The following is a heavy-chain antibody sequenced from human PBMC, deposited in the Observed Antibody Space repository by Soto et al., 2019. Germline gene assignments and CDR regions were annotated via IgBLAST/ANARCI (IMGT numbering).Heavy chain of an antibody. CDR2: ISHRGTA. J-gene: IGHJ5*02. CDR1: GGYISSGAYS. Sequence: TLSLTCTVSGGYISSGAYSWGWIRQHPGKGLEWIGYISHRGTAYYTPSLKSRVSLSVDPSKSQFYLNVTSLTAADTAVYYWARVSATGTRWFDHWGPGILVTVSS. V-gene: IGHV4-31*03. D-gene: IGHD6-13*01. CDR3: ARVSATGTRWFDH.